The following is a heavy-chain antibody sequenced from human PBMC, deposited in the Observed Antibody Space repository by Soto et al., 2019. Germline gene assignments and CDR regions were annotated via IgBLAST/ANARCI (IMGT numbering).Heavy chain of an antibody. CDR2: INHSGST. CDR3: ARGGIFYYYYGMDV. Sequence: QVQLQQWGAGLLKPSETLSLTCAVYGGSFSGYYWSWIRQPPGKGLEWLGEINHSGSTNYNPSLKSRVTTSVDTSKNQFSLRLSSVTAADTAVYYCARGGIFYYYYGMDVWGQGTTVTVSS. V-gene: IGHV4-34*01. J-gene: IGHJ6*02. CDR1: GGSFSGYY. D-gene: IGHD3-3*01.